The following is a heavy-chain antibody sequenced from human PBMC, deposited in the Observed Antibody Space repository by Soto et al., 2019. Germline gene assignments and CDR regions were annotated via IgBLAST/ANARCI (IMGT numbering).Heavy chain of an antibody. Sequence: QGQLVQSGVEVKKPGASVKVSCSASGNTFTTFGVTWVRQAPGQGLEWMGWISPYTDDPSYAQKFQGRVTMTIDTYTSTAYLDLRSLTSDDAAGDYCARVIPGAEAWFHPWGQGTMVTVSS. CDR2: ISPYTDDP. CDR1: GNTFTTFG. J-gene: IGHJ5*02. V-gene: IGHV1-18*01. CDR3: ARVIPGAEAWFHP. D-gene: IGHD2-2*01.